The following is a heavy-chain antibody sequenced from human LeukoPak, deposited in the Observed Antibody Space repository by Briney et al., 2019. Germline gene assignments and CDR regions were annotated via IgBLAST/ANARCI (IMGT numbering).Heavy chain of an antibody. D-gene: IGHD2/OR15-2a*01. J-gene: IGHJ1*01. V-gene: IGHV1-2*02. CDR2: INPNSGGT. CDR3: ARSTTPDENEYFEH. Sequence: ASVKVSCKASGYTFTGYYIHWVRQAPGQGLEWMGWINPNSGGTNYIQKFQGRVTMTRDTSISTAYMELSRLRSDDTAVYYCARSTTPDENEYFEHWGQGTLVTVSS. CDR1: GYTFTGYY.